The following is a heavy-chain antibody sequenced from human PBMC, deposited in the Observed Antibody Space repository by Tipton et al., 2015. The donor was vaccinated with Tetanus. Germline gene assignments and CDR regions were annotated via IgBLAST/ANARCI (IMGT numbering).Heavy chain of an antibody. D-gene: IGHD3-3*01. CDR1: SVSIADNTNY. J-gene: IGHJ4*02. V-gene: IGHV4-39*01. CDR2: IYSSGDT. CDR3: ARHNSGYFTFFDS. Sequence: TLSLTCTVSSVSIADNTNYWGWIRQPPGKGLKWIGSIYSSGDTYSNPSLKSRVTMSVDTSRNQFSLRLSSVTAADTAEYYCARHNSGYFTFFDSWGQGILVTVSS.